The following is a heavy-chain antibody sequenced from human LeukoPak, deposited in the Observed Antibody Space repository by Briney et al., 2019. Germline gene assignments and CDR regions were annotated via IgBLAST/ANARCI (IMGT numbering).Heavy chain of an antibody. Sequence: SETLSLTCTVSGGSISSYYWSWIRQPPGKGLEWIGYIYYSGSTNYNPSLKSRVTISVDTSKNQFSLKLSSVTAADTAVYYCASSETVTTTYGWGPYYMDVLGKGTTVTISS. D-gene: IGHD4-17*01. CDR2: IYYSGST. V-gene: IGHV4-59*01. CDR3: ASSETVTTTYGWGPYYMDV. J-gene: IGHJ6*03. CDR1: GGSISSYY.